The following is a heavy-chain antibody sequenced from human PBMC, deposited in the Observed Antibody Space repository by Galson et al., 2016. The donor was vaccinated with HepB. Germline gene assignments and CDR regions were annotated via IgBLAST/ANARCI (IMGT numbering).Heavy chain of an antibody. CDR3: ATHCSSTRCYTGWGIDFDY. CDR2: FDPEDVET. J-gene: IGHJ4*02. V-gene: IGHV1-24*01. D-gene: IGHD2-2*02. CDR1: GYTLTELS. Sequence: SVKVSCKVSGYTLTELSMHWVRQAPGKGLEWMGGFDPEDVETIYARKFQGRVTMTEDTSTDTAYMEVSSLRSEDTAVYYCATHCSSTRCYTGWGIDFDYWGQGTLVTVSS.